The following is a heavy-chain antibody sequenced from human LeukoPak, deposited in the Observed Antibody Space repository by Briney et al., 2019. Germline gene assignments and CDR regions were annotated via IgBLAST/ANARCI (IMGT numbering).Heavy chain of an antibody. D-gene: IGHD3-10*01. CDR2: ISAYNGNT. J-gene: IGHJ4*02. Sequence: ASVKVSCKASGYTFTSYGISWVRQAPGQGLEWMGWISAYNGNTNYAQKLQGRVTMTTDTSTSTAYMELRSLRSDDTAVYYCARDMGGWGVTPLSDYWGQGTLVTVSS. CDR1: GYTFTSYG. V-gene: IGHV1-18*01. CDR3: ARDMGGWGVTPLSDY.